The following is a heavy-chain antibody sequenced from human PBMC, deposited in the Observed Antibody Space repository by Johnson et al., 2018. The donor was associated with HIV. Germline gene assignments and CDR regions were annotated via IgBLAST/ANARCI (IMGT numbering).Heavy chain of an antibody. Sequence: QVQLVESGGGLVKPGGSLRLSCAASGFTFSDYYMSWIRQAPGKGLEWVSYISNSGGSKYYADSVKGRFTISRDNSRNTVYIQMNSLRAEDTAVYYCARGEEEYGGYSYYLIWGQGTMLTVSS. J-gene: IGHJ3*02. CDR1: GFTFSDYY. V-gene: IGHV3-11*04. D-gene: IGHD5-18*01. CDR2: ISNSGGSK. CDR3: ARGEEEYGGYSYYLI.